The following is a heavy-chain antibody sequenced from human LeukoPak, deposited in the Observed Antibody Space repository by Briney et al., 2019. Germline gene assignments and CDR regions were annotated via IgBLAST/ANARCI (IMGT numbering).Heavy chain of an antibody. CDR3: AELGITMIGGV. Sequence: GGSLRLSCAASGFTVSSNYMSWVRQAPGKGLECVSITYSGGSTYYADSVKGRFTISRDNSKNTVYLQINSLRAEDTAVYYCAELGITMIGGVWGKGTTVTISS. D-gene: IGHD3-10*02. V-gene: IGHV3-53*01. CDR2: TYSGGST. J-gene: IGHJ6*04. CDR1: GFTVSSNY.